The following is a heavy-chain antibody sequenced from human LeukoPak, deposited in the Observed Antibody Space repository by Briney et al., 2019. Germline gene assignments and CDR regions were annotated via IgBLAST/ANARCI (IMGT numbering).Heavy chain of an antibody. D-gene: IGHD6-19*01. CDR2: ISYDGSNT. V-gene: IGHV3-30*18. CDR3: AKEGRRIAVAGSYFDD. CDR1: GFTFSNYG. Sequence: PGRSLRLSCAASGFTFSNYGMHWVRQAPGKGLERVAVISYDGSNTYYADSVKGRFTISRDNSKNTLYLQMNSLRPEDTGVYYCAKEGRRIAVAGSYFDDWGQGTLVIVSS. J-gene: IGHJ4*02.